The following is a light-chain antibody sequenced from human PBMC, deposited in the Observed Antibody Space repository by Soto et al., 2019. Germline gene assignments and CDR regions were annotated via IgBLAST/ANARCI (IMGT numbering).Light chain of an antibody. CDR2: WAS. CDR3: QQFYGLPFT. J-gene: IGKJ3*01. V-gene: IGKV4-1*01. Sequence: IVMTQSPDSLAVSLRARATISCKYSQSVLYHATNNNQLAWYQQKQEQPPKLHLYWASVRQSGVSDRFSGSGAGTDFTLSISSLHAEDVAVYYCQQFYGLPFTFGPGTKVDIK. CDR1: QSVLYHATNNNQ.